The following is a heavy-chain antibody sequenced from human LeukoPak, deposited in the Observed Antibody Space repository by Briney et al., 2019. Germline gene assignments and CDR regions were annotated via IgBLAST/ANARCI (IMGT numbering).Heavy chain of an antibody. CDR3: ARDRRDTWINAFDI. CDR2: NNPNSGGT. CDR1: GYTFTGYY. J-gene: IGHJ3*02. V-gene: IGHV1-2*06. D-gene: IGHD5-24*01. Sequence: GASVKVSCKASGYTFTGYYMHWVRQAPGQGLEWMGRNNPNSGGTNYAQKFQGRVTMTRDTSISTAYMELSRLRSDDTAVYYCARDRRDTWINAFDIWGQGTMVTVSS.